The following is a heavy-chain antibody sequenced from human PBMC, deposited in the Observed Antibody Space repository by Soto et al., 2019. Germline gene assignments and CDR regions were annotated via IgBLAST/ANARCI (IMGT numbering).Heavy chain of an antibody. Sequence: EVQLLESGGGLVQPGGSLRLSCAASGFTLSSYAMSWVRQAPGKGLEWVSAISGSGGSTYYADSVKGRFTISRDNSKNTLYLQMNSLRAEDTAVYYCAKEALGYCSGGSCYFDFGGQGTLVTVSS. J-gene: IGHJ4*02. CDR3: AKEALGYCSGGSCYFDF. V-gene: IGHV3-23*01. CDR2: ISGSGGST. D-gene: IGHD2-15*01. CDR1: GFTLSSYA.